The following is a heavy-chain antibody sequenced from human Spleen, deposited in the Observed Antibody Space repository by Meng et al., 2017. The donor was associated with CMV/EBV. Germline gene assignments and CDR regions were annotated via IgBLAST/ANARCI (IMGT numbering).Heavy chain of an antibody. V-gene: IGHV3-74*01. CDR1: GFTFSSYA. D-gene: IGHD5-24*01. CDR2: INIDGSNA. CDR3: GRDLLQIDY. J-gene: IGHJ4*02. Sequence: RLACAASGFTFSSYAISWARQAPGKGLEWVSRINIDGSNADYAASVKGRFTISRDNAKNTLYLQMNSLRAEDTAVYYCGRDLLQIDYWGQGTLVTVSS.